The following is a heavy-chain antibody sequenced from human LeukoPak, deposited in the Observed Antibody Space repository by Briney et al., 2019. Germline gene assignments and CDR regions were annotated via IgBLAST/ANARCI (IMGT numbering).Heavy chain of an antibody. CDR1: EYSFPSNW. CDR2: IYPGDSDT. V-gene: IGHV5-51*01. Sequence: GESLKISCKGSEYSFPSNWIGWVRQMPGKGLEWMGIIYPGDSDTRYSPSFQGQVTISADKSISTAYLHWSSLKASDTAIYYCATYAGTSSKYFQHWGQGILVTVSS. J-gene: IGHJ1*01. CDR3: ATYAGTSSKYFQH. D-gene: IGHD3-10*01.